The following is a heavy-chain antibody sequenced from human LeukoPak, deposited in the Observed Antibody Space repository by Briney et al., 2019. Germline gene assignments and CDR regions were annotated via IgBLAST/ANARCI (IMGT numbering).Heavy chain of an antibody. D-gene: IGHD1-26*01. CDR2: ISSSSSYI. J-gene: IGHJ6*03. CDR1: GFTFSSYS. V-gene: IGHV3-21*01. Sequence: GGSLRLSCAASGFTFSSYSMNWVRQAPGKGLEWVSSISSSSSYIYYADSVKGRFTISRDNAKNSLYLQMNSLRAEDTAVYYCARAAWEPRDYYYMDVWGKGTTVTVSS. CDR3: ARAAWEPRDYYYMDV.